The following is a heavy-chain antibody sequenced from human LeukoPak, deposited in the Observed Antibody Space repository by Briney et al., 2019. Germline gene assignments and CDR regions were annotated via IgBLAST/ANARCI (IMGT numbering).Heavy chain of an antibody. CDR1: GFTFDDYA. Sequence: PGGSLRLSCAASGFTFDDYAMLWVRQAPGKGLQWVSLISGDGGSTYSTNSVKGRFTISRDNSKNSLYLQMNSLRTEDTALYYCAKDIDSSWYAEYFQHWGRGTLVTVSS. V-gene: IGHV3-43*02. J-gene: IGHJ1*01. D-gene: IGHD6-13*01. CDR2: ISGDGGST. CDR3: AKDIDSSWYAEYFQH.